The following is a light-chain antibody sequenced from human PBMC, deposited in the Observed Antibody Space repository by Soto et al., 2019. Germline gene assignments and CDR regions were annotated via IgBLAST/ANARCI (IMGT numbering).Light chain of an antibody. V-gene: IGLV1-51*01. CDR2: DNN. Sequence: QSVLTQPPSVSAAPAQEVTISCSGSNSNIGNNYVSWYQQLPGTAPKLLIYDNNKRPSGIPDRFSGSKSGTSATLGIAGLQTGDEADYYCGTWDSSLSAVIFGGGTQLTVL. J-gene: IGLJ2*01. CDR3: GTWDSSLSAVI. CDR1: NSNIGNNY.